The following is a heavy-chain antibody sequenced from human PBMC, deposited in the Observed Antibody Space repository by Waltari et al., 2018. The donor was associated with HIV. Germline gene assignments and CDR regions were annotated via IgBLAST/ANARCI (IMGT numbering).Heavy chain of an antibody. CDR1: GGSVSSASPY. D-gene: IGHD4-17*01. V-gene: IGHV4-31*03. J-gene: IGHJ6*02. CDR3: ARDSGLYGTYSHGMDV. CDR2: IYYSGST. Sequence: QVQLQESGPGLVKPSQTLSLTCTLSGGSVSSASPYWSWIRQHPGKGLEWIGYIYYSGSTYYNPSLKSRVIISIDTSQNQFSLELTSVTAADTAVYYCARDSGLYGTYSHGMDVWGQGTTVTVSS.